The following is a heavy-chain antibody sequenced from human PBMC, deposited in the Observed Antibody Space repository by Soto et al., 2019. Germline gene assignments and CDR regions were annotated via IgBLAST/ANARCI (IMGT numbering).Heavy chain of an antibody. J-gene: IGHJ4*02. CDR1: GGSINDFY. D-gene: IGHD6-6*01. V-gene: IGHV4-59*01. CDR3: ARVGGGAARTFDY. CDR2: IYYSGST. Sequence: SETVSLTCTVSGGSINDFYWSWIRQPPGKGLEWIGYIYYSGSTDYNPSLKGRVTISVDTSKNQFSLKLRSVTAADTAVYYCARVGGGAARTFDYWGQGTLVTVSS.